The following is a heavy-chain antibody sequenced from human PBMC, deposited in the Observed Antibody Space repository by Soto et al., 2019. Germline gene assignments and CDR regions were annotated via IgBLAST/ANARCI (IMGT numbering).Heavy chain of an antibody. CDR3: ARDRFGELPTDY. CDR1: GFTFSSYS. CDR2: ISSSSSYI. Sequence: GGSLRLSCAASGFTFSSYSMNWVRQAPGKGLEWVSSISSSSSYIYYADSVKGRFTISRDNAKNSLYLQMNSLRAEDTAVYYCARDRFGELPTDYWGQGTLVTVSS. J-gene: IGHJ4*02. D-gene: IGHD3-10*01. V-gene: IGHV3-21*01.